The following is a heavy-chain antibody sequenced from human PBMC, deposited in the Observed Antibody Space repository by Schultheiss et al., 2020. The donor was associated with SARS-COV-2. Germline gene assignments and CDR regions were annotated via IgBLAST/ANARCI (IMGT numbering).Heavy chain of an antibody. J-gene: IGHJ6*02. CDR2: IYHSGST. V-gene: IGHV4-4*02. D-gene: IGHD2-2*01. Sequence: SCAVSGGSISSSNWWSWVRQPPGKGLEWFGEIYHSGSTNYNPSLKSRVTISVDTSKNQFSLKLSSVTAADTAVYYCARDNRPKPDQLLPYYYYGMDVWGQGTTVTVSS. CDR1: GGSISSSNW. CDR3: ARDNRPKPDQLLPYYYYGMDV.